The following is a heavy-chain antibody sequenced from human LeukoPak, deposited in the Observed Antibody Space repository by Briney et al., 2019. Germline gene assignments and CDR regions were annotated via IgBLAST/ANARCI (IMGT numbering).Heavy chain of an antibody. D-gene: IGHD3-22*01. Sequence: XXXWVRQAPGXXXEWXGIINPSGGSTSYAQKFQGRVTMTRDTSTSTVYMELSSLRSEDTAVYYCARDRSVGYYDSSGYYLFDYWGQGTLVTVSS. CDR2: INPSGGST. V-gene: IGHV1-46*01. CDR1: X. CDR3: ARDRSVGYYDSSGYYLFDY. J-gene: IGHJ4*02.